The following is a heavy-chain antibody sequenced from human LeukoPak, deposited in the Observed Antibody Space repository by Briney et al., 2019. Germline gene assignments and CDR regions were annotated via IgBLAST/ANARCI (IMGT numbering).Heavy chain of an antibody. V-gene: IGHV3-30-3*01. D-gene: IGHD2-2*01. J-gene: IGHJ4*02. Sequence: PGRSLRLSCAASGFAFSSYAMYWVRQGPGKGLEWVALVSYDGGSKYYADSVKGRFTISRDNSKNTLYLQMNSLRAEDTAVYYCARDQLGKIVVVPAAHPFDYWGQGTLVTVSS. CDR1: GFAFSSYA. CDR3: ARDQLGKIVVVPAAHPFDY. CDR2: VSYDGGSK.